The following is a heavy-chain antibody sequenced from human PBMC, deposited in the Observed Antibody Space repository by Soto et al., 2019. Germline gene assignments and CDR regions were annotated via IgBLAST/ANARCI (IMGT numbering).Heavy chain of an antibody. CDR3: ARGGTISSAHHFDH. Sequence: VQLVESGGGLVKPGGPLRLSCAASGFTFSGYNMSWIRQAPGKGLEWVSYITSSGSNTFDAESVKGRFTISRDNTMNLLYLQMNSLSAEDTAVYYCARGGTISSAHHFDHWGQGTLVTVSS. CDR1: GFTFSGYN. J-gene: IGHJ4*02. D-gene: IGHD6-6*01. V-gene: IGHV3-11*01. CDR2: ITSSGSNT.